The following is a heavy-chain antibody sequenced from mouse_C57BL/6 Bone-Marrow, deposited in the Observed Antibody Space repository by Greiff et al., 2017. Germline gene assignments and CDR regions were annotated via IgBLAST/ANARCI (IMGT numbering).Heavy chain of an antibody. CDR2: ISSGGDYI. J-gene: IGHJ3*01. Sequence: EVKLQESGEGLVKPGGSLKLSCAASGFTFSSYAMSWVRQTPEKRLEWVAYISSGGDYIYYADTVKGRFTISRDNARNTLYLQMSSLKSEDTAMYYCTRDLGAQARFAYWGQGTLVTVSA. D-gene: IGHD3-2*02. CDR3: TRDLGAQARFAY. V-gene: IGHV5-9-1*02. CDR1: GFTFSSYA.